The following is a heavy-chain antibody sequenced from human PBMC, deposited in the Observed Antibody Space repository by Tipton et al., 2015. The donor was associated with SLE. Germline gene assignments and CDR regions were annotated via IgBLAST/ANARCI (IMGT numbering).Heavy chain of an antibody. CDR2: INPNSGGT. CDR3: ASATLIATTPKV. V-gene: IGHV1-2*02. D-gene: IGHD1-26*01. CDR1: GYTFTGYY. Sequence: QLVQSGAEVKKPGASVKVSCKASGYTFTGYYMHWVRQAPGQGLEWMGWINPNSGGTNYAQKLQGRVTMTRDTSISTAYMELSRLRSDDTAVYYCASATLIATTPKVWGQGTLVTVSS. J-gene: IGHJ4*02.